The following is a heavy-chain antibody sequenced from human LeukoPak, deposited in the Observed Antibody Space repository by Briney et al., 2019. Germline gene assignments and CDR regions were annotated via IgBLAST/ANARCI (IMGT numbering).Heavy chain of an antibody. V-gene: IGHV3-20*04. J-gene: IGHJ4*02. Sequence: PGGSLRLSCAASGFTFDDYGMSWVRQAPGKGLVWVSGINWNGGSTGYADSVKGRFTISRDNAKNSLYLQMNSLRAEDTALYYCARDRQGYSYGPFDYWGPGTLVTVSS. D-gene: IGHD5-18*01. CDR1: GFTFDDYG. CDR3: ARDRQGYSYGPFDY. CDR2: INWNGGST.